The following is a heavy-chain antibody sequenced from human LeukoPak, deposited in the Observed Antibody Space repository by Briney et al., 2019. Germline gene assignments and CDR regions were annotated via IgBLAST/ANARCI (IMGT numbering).Heavy chain of an antibody. Sequence: GGSLRLSCAASGFTFTSWVRQAGGKGLEWVSAIRGSGCSTYYADSVKGRFTISRDNSKNTLYLQMNSLRAEDTAVYYCAKRCYYDSSGYYSPYFDYWGQGNLVTVSS. V-gene: IGHV3-23*01. CDR1: GFTFTS. J-gene: IGHJ4*02. D-gene: IGHD3-22*01. CDR3: AKRCYYDSSGYYSPYFDY. CDR2: IRGSGCST.